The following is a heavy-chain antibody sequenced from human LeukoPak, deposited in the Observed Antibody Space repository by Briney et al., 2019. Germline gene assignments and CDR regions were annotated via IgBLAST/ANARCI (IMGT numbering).Heavy chain of an antibody. CDR2: IYTSGST. D-gene: IGHD6-13*01. V-gene: IGHV4-61*02. CDR3: ARGGGVPYSSSWLDY. J-gene: IGHJ4*02. CDR1: GGSISSGSYY. Sequence: SETLSLTCTVAGGSISSGSYYWSWIRQPAGKGLEWIGRIYTSGSTNYNPSLKSRVTISVDTSKNQFSLKLSSVTAADTAVYYCARGGGVPYSSSWLDYWGQGTLVTVSS.